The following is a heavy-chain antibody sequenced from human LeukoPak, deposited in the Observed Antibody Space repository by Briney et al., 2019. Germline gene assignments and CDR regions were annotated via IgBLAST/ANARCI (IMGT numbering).Heavy chain of an antibody. CDR1: GFTFSGHG. J-gene: IGHJ4*02. Sequence: GGSLRLSCAASGFTFSGHGMNWVRQAPGKGLEWVSGITGSGATTYYADSVKGRFTISRDNSKNTLYLQMNSLRAEDTAVYYCARTSHYVDIAATIPYGIYYFDYWGQGTLVTVSS. D-gene: IGHD5-12*01. CDR2: ITGSGATT. V-gene: IGHV3-23*01. CDR3: ARTSHYVDIAATIPYGIYYFDY.